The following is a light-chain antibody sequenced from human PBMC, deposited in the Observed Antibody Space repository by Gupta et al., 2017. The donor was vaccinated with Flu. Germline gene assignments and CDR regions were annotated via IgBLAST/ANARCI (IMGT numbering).Light chain of an antibody. CDR2: STN. CDR1: SGSVSTSYY. Sequence: TVVTQEPSFSVSPGGTVTLTCALSSGSVSTSYYPSWYQQTPGQAPRTLIYSTNTRSSGVSDRFSGSILGNKAALTITGAQADDESDYYCALYMGSGIWVFGGGTKLTVL. V-gene: IGLV8-61*01. J-gene: IGLJ3*02. CDR3: ALYMGSGIWV.